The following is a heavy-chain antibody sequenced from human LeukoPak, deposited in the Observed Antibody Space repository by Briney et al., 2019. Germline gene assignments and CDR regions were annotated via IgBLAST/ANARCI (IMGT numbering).Heavy chain of an antibody. V-gene: IGHV4-4*09. CDR3: ARMRGTRLDY. J-gene: IGHJ4*02. CDR2: IYTSGST. CDR1: GGSISSYY. D-gene: IGHD3-16*01. Sequence: SETLSLTCTVSGGSISSYYWSWIRQPPGKGLEWIGYIYTSGSTNYNPSLKSRDTISVDTSKNQFSLKLSSVTAADTAVYYCARMRGTRLDYWGQGTLVTVSS.